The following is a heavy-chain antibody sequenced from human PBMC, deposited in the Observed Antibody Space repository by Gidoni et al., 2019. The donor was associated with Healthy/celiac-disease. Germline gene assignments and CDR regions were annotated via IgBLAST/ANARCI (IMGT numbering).Heavy chain of an antibody. V-gene: IGHV5-51*01. Sequence: EVQLVPSGAEVKKPGESLQLSCKGSVYRFTSYWIGWGRQMPGKGLEWLGIIYPGDSDTRYSPSFQGQVTSSADKSISTAYRQWSSLKASDTAMYYCARHLGGLGYYYGMDVWGQGTTVTVSS. D-gene: IGHD3-16*01. CDR3: ARHLGGLGYYYGMDV. CDR1: VYRFTSYW. J-gene: IGHJ6*02. CDR2: IYPGDSDT.